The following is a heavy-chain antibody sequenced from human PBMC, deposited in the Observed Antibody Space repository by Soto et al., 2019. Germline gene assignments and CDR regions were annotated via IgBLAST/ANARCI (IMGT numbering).Heavy chain of an antibody. CDR2: ISGSGGST. CDR1: GVTFSSYA. D-gene: IGHD6-13*01. J-gene: IGHJ3*02. CDR3: AKGVAAAKDAFDI. Sequence: PGGSLRLSCAAAGVTFSSYAMSWVRQAPGKGLEWVSAISGSGGSTYYADSVKGRFTISRDNSKNTLYLQMNSLRAEDTAVYYCAKGVAAAKDAFDIWGQGTMVTVS. V-gene: IGHV3-23*01.